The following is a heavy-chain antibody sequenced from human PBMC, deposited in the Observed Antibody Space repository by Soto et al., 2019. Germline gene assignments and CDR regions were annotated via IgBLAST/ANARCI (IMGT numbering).Heavy chain of an antibody. CDR3: AKGAYYDFWSGYSAFDY. J-gene: IGHJ4*02. D-gene: IGHD3-3*01. CDR1: RLTFSRHA. CDR2: IRGSGGST. V-gene: IGHV3-23*01. Sequence: GGSFRLSCAASRLTFSRHAMSCVLQAPGKGLEWVSAIRGSGGSTYYADSVKGRFTISRDNSKNTLYLQMNSLRAEDTAVYHCAKGAYYDFWSGYSAFDYWGQGT.